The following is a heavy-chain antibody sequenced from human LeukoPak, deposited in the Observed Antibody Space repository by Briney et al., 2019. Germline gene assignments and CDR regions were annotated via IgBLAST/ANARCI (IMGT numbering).Heavy chain of an antibody. Sequence: GGSLRLSCAASGFTFNTYTMNWVRQAPGKGLEWVSAISNSGGNTYYADSLKGRFTISRDNSNNTLYLQMYGLRAEDTAVYYCARGTGIARPDYWGQGTLVTVSS. CDR1: GFTFNTYT. V-gene: IGHV3-23*01. CDR3: ARGTGIARPDY. CDR2: ISNSGGNT. D-gene: IGHD6-6*01. J-gene: IGHJ4*01.